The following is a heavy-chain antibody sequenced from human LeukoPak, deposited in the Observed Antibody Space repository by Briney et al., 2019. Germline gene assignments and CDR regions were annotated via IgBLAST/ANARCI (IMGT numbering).Heavy chain of an antibody. CDR1: GFTFSSYA. CDR2: ISGSGGST. Sequence: GGSLRPSCAASGFTFSSYAMSWVRRAPGKGLEWVSAISGSGGSTYYADSVKGRFTISRENSKNTLYLQMNSLRAEDTAVYYCAREIDGYGSGMIDYWGQGTLVTVSS. D-gene: IGHD3-10*01. V-gene: IGHV3-23*01. J-gene: IGHJ4*02. CDR3: AREIDGYGSGMIDY.